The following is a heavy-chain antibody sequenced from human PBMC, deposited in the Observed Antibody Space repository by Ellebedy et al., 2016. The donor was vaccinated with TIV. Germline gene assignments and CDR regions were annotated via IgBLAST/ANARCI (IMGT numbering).Heavy chain of an antibody. CDR3: ARGPTGYIDY. CDR1: GYTFTTYD. D-gene: IGHD3-9*01. V-gene: IGHV1-8*01. Sequence: ASVKVSCKASGYTFTTYDINWVRQATGQGPEWLGWMNPTSGNARYTQKFQGRVTMTRDTSISTAYLELSRLTSEDTALYYWARGPTGYIDYWGQGTLVTVSS. J-gene: IGHJ4*02. CDR2: MNPTSGNA.